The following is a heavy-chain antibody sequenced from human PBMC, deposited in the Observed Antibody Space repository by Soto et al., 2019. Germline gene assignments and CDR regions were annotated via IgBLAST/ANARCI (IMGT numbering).Heavy chain of an antibody. J-gene: IGHJ3*02. CDR1: GFSFSDYS. Sequence: GGSLRLSCVASGFSFSDYSMNWVRLAPGKGPEWVSSISSSKNYIYYADSLDGRFSISRDNTQNSLYLQMNSLRVEDTAVYYCARRRGPERDCSVGSCYSRRDAFDIWGQGSMVTVSS. CDR2: ISSSKNYI. V-gene: IGHV3-21*01. D-gene: IGHD2-15*01. CDR3: ARRRGPERDCSVGSCYSRRDAFDI.